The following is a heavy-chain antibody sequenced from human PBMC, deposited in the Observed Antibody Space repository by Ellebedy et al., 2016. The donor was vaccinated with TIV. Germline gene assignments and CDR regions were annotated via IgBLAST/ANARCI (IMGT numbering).Heavy chain of an antibody. CDR2: ISKSGTAI. V-gene: IGHV3-48*03. CDR3: AATTLANWFDP. Sequence: GESLKISCVASGLTLIDYEMHWVRQAPGKGLEWVSYISKSGTAIHYADAVKGRFTISREDAKNSAYLQMNSLRAEDTAVYYCAATTLANWFDPWGQGTLVTVSS. D-gene: IGHD1-26*01. CDR1: GLTLIDYE. J-gene: IGHJ5*02.